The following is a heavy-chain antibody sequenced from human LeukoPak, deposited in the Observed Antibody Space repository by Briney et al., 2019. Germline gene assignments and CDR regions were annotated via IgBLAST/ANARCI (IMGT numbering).Heavy chain of an antibody. CDR3: ATDRPWRGVY. J-gene: IGHJ4*02. Sequence: GGSLRLSCSASGFTFSNYAMHWVRQAPGKGLEYVSAISSNGGSTYYADSVKGRFSISRDNSKNTLYFQMNSLKIEDTAVYYCATDRPWRGVYWGQGTLVTVSS. V-gene: IGHV3-64*04. D-gene: IGHD3-10*01. CDR1: GFTFSNYA. CDR2: ISSNGGST.